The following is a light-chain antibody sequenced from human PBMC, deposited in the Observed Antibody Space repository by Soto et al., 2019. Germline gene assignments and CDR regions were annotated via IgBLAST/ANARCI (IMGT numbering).Light chain of an antibody. CDR1: QTISSW. CDR2: KAS. V-gene: IGKV1-5*03. Sequence: DIPMPQSPSTLSGSVGARVTITCRASQTISSWLAWYQQKTGKAPKLLIYKASTLKSGVPSRVRGSGSGTDVTLTISRLQPEDCATYYGQQANSFPLTFGGGTKVDI. J-gene: IGKJ4*01. CDR3: QQANSFPLT.